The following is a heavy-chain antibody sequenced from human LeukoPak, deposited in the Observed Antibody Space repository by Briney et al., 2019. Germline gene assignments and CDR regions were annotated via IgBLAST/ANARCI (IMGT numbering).Heavy chain of an antibody. CDR3: ARARMEIQSLPY. CDR2: INPSGGST. Sequence: ASVKVSCKASGYTFTSYDMHWVRQAPGQGLEWMGIINPSGGSTTYTQRFQGRVTMTRDTSTSTVYMELSSLRSEDTAVYYCARARMEIQSLPYWGQGTPVTVSS. D-gene: IGHD1-14*01. V-gene: IGHV1-46*01. CDR1: GYTFTSYD. J-gene: IGHJ4*02.